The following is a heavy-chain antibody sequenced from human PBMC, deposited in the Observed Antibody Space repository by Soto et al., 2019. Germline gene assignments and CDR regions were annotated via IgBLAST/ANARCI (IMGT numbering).Heavy chain of an antibody. CDR2: IDSDESDA. CDR3: AREWNYNSGMDV. D-gene: IGHD1-7*01. Sequence: EVQLVESGGGLVQPGGSLRLSCAASGFIFSSYWMHWVRQAPGKGLVWVSRIDSDESDATYADSVKGRFTISRDNAKSTLYLEMSGLRAEDTGVYYCAREWNYNSGMDVWGPGTTVTVSS. J-gene: IGHJ6*02. CDR1: GFIFSSYW. V-gene: IGHV3-74*03.